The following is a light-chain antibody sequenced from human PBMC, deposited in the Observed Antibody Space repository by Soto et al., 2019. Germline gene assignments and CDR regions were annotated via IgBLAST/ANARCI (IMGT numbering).Light chain of an antibody. CDR3: QQYDTSPPLT. J-gene: IGKJ4*01. V-gene: IGKV3-20*01. CDR2: GAS. Sequence: EIGLTQSPGTLSLSPGERATLSCRAIQSVSNNYLAWYQQKPGQAPRLLIYGASNRATGIPDRFSGSGSGTDFTLTITRLEPEDFAVYYCQQYDTSPPLTFGGGTKVDI. CDR1: QSVSNNY.